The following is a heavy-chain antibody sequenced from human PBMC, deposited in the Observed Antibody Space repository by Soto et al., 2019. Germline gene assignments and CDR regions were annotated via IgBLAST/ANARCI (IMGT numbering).Heavy chain of an antibody. J-gene: IGHJ5*02. V-gene: IGHV4-34*01. CDR3: ARVYQYYYGSGSYTGWFDP. CDR2: INHSGST. Sequence: PSQTLSLTCAVYGGSFSGYYWTWIRQPPGKGLEWIGEINHSGSTNYNPSLKSRVTISVDTSKNQFSLKLSSVTAADTAVYYCARVYQYYYGSGSYTGWFDPVAREHWSPCPQ. CDR1: GGSFSGYY. D-gene: IGHD3-10*01.